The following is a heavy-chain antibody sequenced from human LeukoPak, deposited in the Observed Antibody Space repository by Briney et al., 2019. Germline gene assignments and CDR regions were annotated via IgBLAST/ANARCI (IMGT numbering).Heavy chain of an antibody. CDR3: ARTSPVLGDAFDI. D-gene: IGHD2-15*01. CDR2: INSDGSST. CDR1: GFTFSSYW. Sequence: GGSLRLSCAASGFTFSSYWMHWVRHAPGKGLVWVSRINSDGSSTSYADSVKGRFTISRDNAKNTLYLQMNSLRAEDTAVYYCARTSPVLGDAFDIWGQGTMVTVSS. J-gene: IGHJ3*02. V-gene: IGHV3-74*01.